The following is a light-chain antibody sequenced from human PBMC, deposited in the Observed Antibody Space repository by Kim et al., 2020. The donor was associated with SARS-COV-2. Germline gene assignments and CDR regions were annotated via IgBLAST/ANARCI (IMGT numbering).Light chain of an antibody. CDR2: DDS. CDR1: NIGSKS. CDR3: QVWDSSSYHPVV. Sequence: PGKTARITCGGNNIGSKSVAWYQQKPGQAPVLVVYDDSDRPSGIPERFSGSKSGNTATLTISRVEAGDEADYYCQVWDSSSYHPVVFGGGTQLTVL. V-gene: IGLV3-21*03. J-gene: IGLJ2*01.